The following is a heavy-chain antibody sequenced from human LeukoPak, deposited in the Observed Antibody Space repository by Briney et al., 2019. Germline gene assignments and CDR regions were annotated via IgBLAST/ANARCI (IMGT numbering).Heavy chain of an antibody. CDR2: ISSSSTI. Sequence: GGSLRLSCAASGFTFSSYSMNWVRQAPGKGLEWVSYISSSSTIYYADSVKGRFTISRDNAKNSLYLQMNSLRAEDTAVYYCARMGSSWFPFDYWGQGTLVTVSS. J-gene: IGHJ4*02. CDR1: GFTFSSYS. V-gene: IGHV3-48*04. CDR3: ARMGSSWFPFDY. D-gene: IGHD6-13*01.